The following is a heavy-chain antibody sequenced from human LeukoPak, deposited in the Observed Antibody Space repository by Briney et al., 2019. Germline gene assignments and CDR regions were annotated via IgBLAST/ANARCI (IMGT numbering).Heavy chain of an antibody. CDR1: GYSFTAFY. Sequence: ASVKVSCKTSGYSFTAFYIHWVRQAPGQGLEWMGWIHPRRGDTNYAQKFQGRVTMTRDTSISTAYLDLSSLRSDDTAVYYCARDGDYGTGSYYRGCIDSWGQGTPVTVSP. V-gene: IGHV1-2*02. CDR2: IHPRRGDT. CDR3: ARDGDYGTGSYYRGCIDS. D-gene: IGHD3-10*01. J-gene: IGHJ4*02.